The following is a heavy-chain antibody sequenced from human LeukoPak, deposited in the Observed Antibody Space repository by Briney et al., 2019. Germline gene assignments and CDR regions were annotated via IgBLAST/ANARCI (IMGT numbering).Heavy chain of an antibody. CDR3: ARDPPDYGDYHFDY. CDR2: IWYDGSNK. V-gene: IGHV3-33*01. D-gene: IGHD4-17*01. CDR1: GFTFSSYG. Sequence: GGSLRLSCAASGFTFSSYGMHWVRQAPGKGLEWVAVIWYDGSNKYYADSVKGRFTISRDNSKNTLYLQMNSLRAEDTAVYYCARDPPDYGDYHFDYWGQGTLVTVSS. J-gene: IGHJ4*02.